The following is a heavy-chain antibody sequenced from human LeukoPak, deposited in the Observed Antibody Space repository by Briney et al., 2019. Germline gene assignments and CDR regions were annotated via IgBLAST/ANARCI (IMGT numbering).Heavy chain of an antibody. V-gene: IGHV5-51*01. CDR2: IYPGDSDT. D-gene: IGHD6-19*01. CDR3: ARTPRLTIAVAGTYWFDP. CDR1: GYSFTSYW. Sequence: GESLKISCKGSGYSFTSYWIGWVRQMPGKGLEWMGIIYPGDSDTRYSPSFQGQVTISADKSISTAYLQWSSLKASDTAMYYCARTPRLTIAVAGTYWFDPWGQGTLVTVSS. J-gene: IGHJ5*02.